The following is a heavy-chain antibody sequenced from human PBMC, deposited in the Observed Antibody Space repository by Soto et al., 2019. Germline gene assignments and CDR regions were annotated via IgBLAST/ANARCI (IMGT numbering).Heavy chain of an antibody. Sequence: SVKVSCKASGGTFSSYTISWVRQAPGQGLEWMGRIIPILGIANYAQKFQGRVTITADKSTSTAYMELSSLRSEDTAVYYCASYPTRADDAFDIWGQGTIVTVS. J-gene: IGHJ3*02. V-gene: IGHV1-69*02. CDR1: GGTFSSYT. CDR2: IIPILGIA. CDR3: ASYPTRADDAFDI.